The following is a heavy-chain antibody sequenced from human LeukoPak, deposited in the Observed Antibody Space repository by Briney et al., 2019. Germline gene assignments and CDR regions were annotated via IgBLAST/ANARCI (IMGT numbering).Heavy chain of an antibody. V-gene: IGHV3-33*01. D-gene: IGHD2-15*01. CDR1: GFTFSSYG. CDR2: IGYDGSNK. J-gene: IGHJ3*02. Sequence: QPGGSLRLSCAASGFTFSSYGMHWVRQAPGKGLEWVAVIGYDGSNKYYADSVKGRFTISRDNSKNTLYLQMNSLRAENTAVYYCARVGPAGGFDIWGQGTMVTVSS. CDR3: ARVGPAGGFDI.